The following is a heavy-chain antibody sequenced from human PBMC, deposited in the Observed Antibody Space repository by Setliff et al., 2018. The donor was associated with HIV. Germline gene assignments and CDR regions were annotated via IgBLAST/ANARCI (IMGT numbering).Heavy chain of an antibody. CDR2: VGFGGTS. J-gene: IGHJ4*02. Sequence: PGGSLRLSCAASGFTFSSYAMNWVRQAPGKGLEWVSFVGFGGTSYYTDSVKGRFTISRDNLKKTLYLQMNNLRGEDTAVYYCARGTDYYDSSFDCWGQGTLVTVSS. CDR3: ARGTDYYDSSFDC. V-gene: IGHV3-23*01. D-gene: IGHD3-22*01. CDR1: GFTFSSYA.